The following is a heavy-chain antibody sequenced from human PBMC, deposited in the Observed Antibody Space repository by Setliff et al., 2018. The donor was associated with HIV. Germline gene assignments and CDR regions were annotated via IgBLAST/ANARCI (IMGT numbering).Heavy chain of an antibody. CDR1: GFTFSSFA. CDR3: AKDKNKALSSGSPFQH. J-gene: IGHJ1*01. D-gene: IGHD3-22*01. V-gene: IGHV3-23*03. CDR2: IYTDDSNT. Sequence: GGSLRLSCAASGFTFSSFAMTWVRQAPGKGLEWVSIIYTDDSNTYYAESVKGRFTISRDNSKNTLYLQMNSLRAEDTALYFCAKDKNKALSSGSPFQHWGQGTLVTVSS.